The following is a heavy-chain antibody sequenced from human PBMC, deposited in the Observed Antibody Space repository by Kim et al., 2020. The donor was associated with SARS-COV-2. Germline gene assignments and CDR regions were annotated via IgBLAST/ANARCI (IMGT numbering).Heavy chain of an antibody. CDR3: ARDVDTAMDY. D-gene: IGHD5-18*01. J-gene: IGHJ4*02. Sequence: TPTYAQGFPGRFVFSLDTSVSTAYLQISSLKAEDTAVYYCARDVDTAMDYWGQGTLVTVSS. CDR2: TP. V-gene: IGHV7-4-1*02.